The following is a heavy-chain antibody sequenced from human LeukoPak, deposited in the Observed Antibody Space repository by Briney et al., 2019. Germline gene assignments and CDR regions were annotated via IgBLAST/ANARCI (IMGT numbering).Heavy chain of an antibody. J-gene: IGHJ4*02. CDR3: AKPLYASGSYHFDS. Sequence: SETLSLTCIVSGYSISSGYYWGWIRQPPGKGLEWIGNIHHSGSTNYNPSLKSRVTISVDKSKTQFSLKVNSVTAADTAVYYCAKPLYASGSYHFDSWGQGTLVTVSS. V-gene: IGHV4-38-2*02. CDR1: GYSISSGYY. CDR2: IHHSGST. D-gene: IGHD3-10*01.